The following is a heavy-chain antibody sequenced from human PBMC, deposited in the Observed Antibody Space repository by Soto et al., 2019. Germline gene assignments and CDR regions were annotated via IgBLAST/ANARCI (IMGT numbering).Heavy chain of an antibody. CDR1: GYTFTSYY. Sequence: ASVKVSCKASGYTFTSYYMHWVRQAPGQGLEWMGIINPSGGSTSYAQKFQGRVTMTRDTSTSTVYMELSSLRSEDTAVYYCARDWGYGDHVNWFDPWGQGTLVTVSS. CDR3: ARDWGYGDHVNWFDP. CDR2: INPSGGST. D-gene: IGHD4-17*01. J-gene: IGHJ5*02. V-gene: IGHV1-46*03.